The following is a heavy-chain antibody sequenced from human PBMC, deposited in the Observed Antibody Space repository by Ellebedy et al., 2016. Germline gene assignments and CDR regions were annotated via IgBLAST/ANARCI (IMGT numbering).Heavy chain of an antibody. V-gene: IGHV4-39*01. D-gene: IGHD6-13*01. CDR1: GGSICSSSYY. CDR2: IYYSGST. CDR3: ARFSGGVAAADYMDV. J-gene: IGHJ6*03. Sequence: GSLRLXXTVSGGSICSSSYYWGWIRQPPGKGLEWIGSIYYSGSTYYNPSLKSRVTISVDTSKNQFSLKLSSVTAADTAVYYCARFSGGVAAADYMDVWGKGTTVTVSS.